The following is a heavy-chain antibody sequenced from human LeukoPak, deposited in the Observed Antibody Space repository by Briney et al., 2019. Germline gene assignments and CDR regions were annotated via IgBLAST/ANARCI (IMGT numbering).Heavy chain of an antibody. V-gene: IGHV1-2*04. CDR3: ARVARGYSYGWDAFDI. CDR2: INPNSGGT. Sequence: ASVKVSCKASGYTFTGYYMHWVRQAPGQGLEWMGWINPNSGGTNYAQTFQGWVTMTRDTSISTAYMELSRLRSDDTAVYYCARVARGYSYGWDAFDIWGQGTMVTVSS. J-gene: IGHJ3*02. D-gene: IGHD5-18*01. CDR1: GYTFTGYY.